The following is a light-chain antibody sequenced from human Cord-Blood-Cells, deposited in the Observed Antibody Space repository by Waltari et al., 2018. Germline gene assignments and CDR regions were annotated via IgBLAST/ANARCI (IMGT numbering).Light chain of an antibody. V-gene: IGLV2-14*01. CDR2: DVT. CDR1: SSDVGGYNY. Sequence: QSALTQPAAVSGSPGQSNTISCTGTSSDVGGYNYVSWYQQHPGKAPKLMIYDVTNRPSGVAIRFSGSKSGNTASLTISGLQAEDEADYYCSSYTSSSTLVVFGGGTKLTVL. J-gene: IGLJ2*01. CDR3: SSYTSSSTLVV.